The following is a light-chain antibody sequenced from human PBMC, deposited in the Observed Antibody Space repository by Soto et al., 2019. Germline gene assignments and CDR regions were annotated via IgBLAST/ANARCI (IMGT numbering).Light chain of an antibody. CDR1: SGGVGAYSS. V-gene: IGLV2-8*01. CDR3: SAHAGSNNYV. Sequence: QSVLTQPPSASGSPGQSVTVSCAGTSGGVGAYSSVAWYQQHPGKAPKLIIYEVTKRPSGVPDRFSGARSGNTAFLTVSGLQADDEADYYCSAHAGSNNYVFGTGTKVTVL. J-gene: IGLJ1*01. CDR2: EVT.